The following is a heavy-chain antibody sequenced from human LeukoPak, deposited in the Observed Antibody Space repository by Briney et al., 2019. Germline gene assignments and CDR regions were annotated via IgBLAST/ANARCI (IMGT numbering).Heavy chain of an antibody. Sequence: PSETLSLTCTVSGGSISSYYWSWIRQPAGKGLEWIGRIYTSGSTNYNPSLKSRVTMSVDTSKNQFSLKLSSVTAADTAVYYCARDRITITMVRGVMGYNWFDPWGQGTLVTVSS. CDR1: GGSISSYY. J-gene: IGHJ5*02. CDR3: ARDRITITMVRGVMGYNWFDP. D-gene: IGHD3-10*01. CDR2: IYTSGST. V-gene: IGHV4-4*07.